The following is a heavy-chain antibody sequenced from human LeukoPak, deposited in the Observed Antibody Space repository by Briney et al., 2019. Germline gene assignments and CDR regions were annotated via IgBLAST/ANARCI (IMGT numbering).Heavy chain of an antibody. CDR3: ASLGTYYYDSSGCSPGDY. V-gene: IGHV4-34*01. Sequence: SETLSLTCAVYGGSFSGYYWSWIRQPPGKGLEWIGEINHSGSTNYNPSLKSRVTISVDTSKNQFSLKLSSVTAADTAVYYCASLGTYYYDSSGCSPGDYWGQGTLVTVSS. J-gene: IGHJ4*02. D-gene: IGHD3-22*01. CDR1: GGSFSGYY. CDR2: INHSGST.